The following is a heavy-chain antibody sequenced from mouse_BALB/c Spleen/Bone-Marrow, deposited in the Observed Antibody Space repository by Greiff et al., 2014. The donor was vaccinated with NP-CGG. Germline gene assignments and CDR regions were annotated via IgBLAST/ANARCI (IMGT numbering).Heavy chain of an antibody. CDR3: TMGVRLYWFFDV. D-gene: IGHD2-14*01. J-gene: IGHJ1*01. Sequence: EVQLQESGPELVKPGASVKMSCKASGYTFTDYYMKWVKQSHGKSLEWIGDINPTNGDTFYNQKFKGKATLTVDRSSSTANMQLDSLTSEDSAVYYCTMGVRLYWFFDVWGAGTTVTVSS. V-gene: IGHV1-26*01. CDR2: INPTNGDT. CDR1: GYTFTDYY.